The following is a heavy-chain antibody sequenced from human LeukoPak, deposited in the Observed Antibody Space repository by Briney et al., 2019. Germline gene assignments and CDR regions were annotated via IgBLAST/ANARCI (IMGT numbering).Heavy chain of an antibody. CDR3: ARGRITMVRGVPYNWFDP. CDR2: INPNSGGT. Sequence: ASVKVSCTASGYTFTGYDMHWVRQAPGQGLEWMGWINPNSGGTNYAQKFQGRVTMTRDTSTSTAYMELSRLRSDDTAVYYCARGRITMVRGVPYNWFDPWGQGTLVTVSS. D-gene: IGHD3-10*01. V-gene: IGHV1-2*02. CDR1: GYTFTGYD. J-gene: IGHJ5*02.